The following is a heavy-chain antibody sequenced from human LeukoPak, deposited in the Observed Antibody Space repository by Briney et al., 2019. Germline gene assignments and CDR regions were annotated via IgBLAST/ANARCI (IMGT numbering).Heavy chain of an antibody. J-gene: IGHJ4*02. Sequence: SETLSLTCAVYGGSFSGYYWSWIRQPPGKGLEWIGEINHSGSTNYNPSLKSRVTISVDTSKNQFSLKLSSVTAADTAVYYCARQAAYSGSSLDFDYWGQGILVTVSS. CDR1: GGSFSGYY. V-gene: IGHV4-34*01. CDR3: ARQAAYSGSSLDFDY. D-gene: IGHD1-26*01. CDR2: INHSGST.